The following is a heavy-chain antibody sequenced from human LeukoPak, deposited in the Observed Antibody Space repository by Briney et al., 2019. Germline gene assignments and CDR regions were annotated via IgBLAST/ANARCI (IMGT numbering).Heavy chain of an antibody. CDR3: ARHGGYDFWSGYTANYFDY. Sequence: GGSLRLSCVVSGLTFSDYYMSWTRQAPGKGPELVSYISPSGSSIFYVDSVKGRFTISRDNAKNSLYLQMNSLRAEDTAVYYCARHGGYDFWSGYTANYFDYWGQGTLVTVSS. CDR1: GLTFSDYY. CDR2: ISPSGSSI. J-gene: IGHJ4*02. V-gene: IGHV3-11*01. D-gene: IGHD3-3*01.